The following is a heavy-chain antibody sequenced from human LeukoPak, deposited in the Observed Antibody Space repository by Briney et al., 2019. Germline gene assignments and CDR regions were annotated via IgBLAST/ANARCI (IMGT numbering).Heavy chain of an antibody. CDR3: ARAYCTTSSCYTVTGYFQH. CDR2: ISVYNGNT. V-gene: IGHV1-18*01. CDR1: GFTFTDYG. J-gene: IGHJ1*01. Sequence: ASVKVSCKASGFTFTDYGINWVRQAPGQGLERMGWISVYNGNTKYAQKVQGRVTMTTDTSTSTAYMELSSLRSDDTAVYYCARAYCTTSSCYTVTGYFQHWGQGTLVTVSS. D-gene: IGHD2-2*02.